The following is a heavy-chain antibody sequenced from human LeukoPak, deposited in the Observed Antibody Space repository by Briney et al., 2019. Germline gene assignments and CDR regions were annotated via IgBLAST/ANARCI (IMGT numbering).Heavy chain of an antibody. Sequence: SETLSLTCTVSSDSISSDDYYWSRIRQPAGKGLEFIGYINKKSGTLYNPPLKSRASISIDTSKNQFSLKLTSVTAADTAVYFCAREHKSYGDYPYYFDSWGQGTLVTVSS. CDR3: AREHKSYGDYPYYFDS. V-gene: IGHV4-30-4*01. CDR2: INKKSGT. CDR1: SDSISSDDYY. D-gene: IGHD4-17*01. J-gene: IGHJ4*02.